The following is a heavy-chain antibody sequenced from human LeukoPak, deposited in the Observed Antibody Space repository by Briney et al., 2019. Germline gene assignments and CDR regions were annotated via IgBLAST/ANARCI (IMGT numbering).Heavy chain of an antibody. V-gene: IGHV3-23*01. CDR3: AKDGVVVVITSQFDY. CDR2: ISGSGGST. J-gene: IGHJ4*02. D-gene: IGHD3-22*01. Sequence: GGSLRLSCAASGFTFSSYGMSWVRQAPGKGLEWISAISGSGGSTYYADSVKGRFTISRDNSKNTLYLQMNSLRAEDTTVYYCAKDGVVVVITSQFDYWGQGTLVTVSS. CDR1: GFTFSSYG.